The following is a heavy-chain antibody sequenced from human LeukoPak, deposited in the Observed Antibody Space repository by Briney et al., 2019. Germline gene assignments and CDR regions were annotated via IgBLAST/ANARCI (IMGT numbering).Heavy chain of an antibody. CDR3: TREGRGSDAFDY. J-gene: IGHJ4*02. CDR1: GFTFGDYA. D-gene: IGHD3-16*01. CDR2: IRSKAYGGTT. Sequence: SRRLSCTTSGFTFGDYAMSWVRQAPGKGLEWVGFIRSKAYGGTTEYAASVKGRFTISRDDSRRIVYLQMNSLKTEDTAVYYCTREGRGSDAFDYWGQGTLVTVSS. V-gene: IGHV3-49*04.